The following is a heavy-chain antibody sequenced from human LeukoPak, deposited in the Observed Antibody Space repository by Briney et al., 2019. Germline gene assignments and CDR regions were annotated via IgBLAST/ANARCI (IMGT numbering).Heavy chain of an antibody. CDR1: GFTFSSYW. CDR2: IVGDGSRT. J-gene: IGHJ4*02. V-gene: IGHV3-74*01. CDR3: ARVGSGYDKDYFDY. D-gene: IGHD5-12*01. Sequence: GGSLRLSCAASGFTFSSYWMHWVRQAPGKGLVWVSRIVGDGSRTAYADSVKGRFTISRDNSKNTLYLQMNSLRAEDTAVYYCARVGSGYDKDYFDYWGQGTLVTVSS.